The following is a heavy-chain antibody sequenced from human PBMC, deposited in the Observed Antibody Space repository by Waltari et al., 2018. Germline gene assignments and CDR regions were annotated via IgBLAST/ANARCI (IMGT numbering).Heavy chain of an antibody. V-gene: IGHV4-39*01. CDR2: IYYSGST. CDR1: GGSISSSSYY. J-gene: IGHJ4*02. Sequence: QLQLQESGPGLVKPSETLSLTCTVSGGSISSSSYYWGWIRQPPGKGLEWIGSIYYSGSTYYNPSLKSRVTISVDTSKNQFSLKLSSVTAADTAVYYCARQPRSKELEPLFWGQGTLVTVSS. D-gene: IGHD1-1*01. CDR3: ARQPRSKELEPLF.